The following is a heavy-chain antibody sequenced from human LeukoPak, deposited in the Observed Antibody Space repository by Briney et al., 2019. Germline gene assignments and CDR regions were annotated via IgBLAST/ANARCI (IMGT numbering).Heavy chain of an antibody. CDR1: GFTFDDYG. D-gene: IGHD3-10*01. V-gene: IGHV3-20*04. J-gene: IGHJ6*03. CDR3: ARKVTFGETGYYYYMDV. CDR2: INWNGGST. Sequence: GGSLRLSCAASGFTFDDYGMSWVRQAPGKGLEWVSGINWNGGSTGYADSVKGRFTISRDNAKNSLYLQMNSLRAEDTALYYCARKVTFGETGYYYYMDVWGKGTTVTVSS.